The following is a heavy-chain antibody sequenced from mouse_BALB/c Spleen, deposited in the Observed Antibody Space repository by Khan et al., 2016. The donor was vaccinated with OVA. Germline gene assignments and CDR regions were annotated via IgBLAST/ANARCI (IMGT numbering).Heavy chain of an antibody. Sequence: QIQSVQSGPELKKPGETVRISCKASGYTFTTAGMQWVQKMPGKGLKWIGWINTHSGVPKYAEDFKGRFAFSLETSASTAYLQISNLKNEDTATYFCARSYRYYWYFDVWGAGTTVTVSS. CDR3: ARSYRYYWYFDV. CDR1: GYTFTTAG. J-gene: IGHJ1*01. D-gene: IGHD2-14*01. V-gene: IGHV9-4*02. CDR2: INTHSGVP.